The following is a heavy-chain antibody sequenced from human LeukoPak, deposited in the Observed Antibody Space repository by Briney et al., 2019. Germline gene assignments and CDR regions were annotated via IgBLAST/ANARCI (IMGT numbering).Heavy chain of an antibody. Sequence: GASAKVSCKASGGTFSSYAISWVRQAPGQGLEWMGWISAYNGNTNYAQKLQGRVTMTTDTSTSTAYMELRSLRSDDTAVYYCARDEGEGSSSCLICGMDVWGQGTTVTVSS. J-gene: IGHJ6*02. D-gene: IGHD6-6*01. CDR3: ARDEGEGSSSCLICGMDV. CDR2: ISAYNGNT. V-gene: IGHV1-18*01. CDR1: GGTFSSYA.